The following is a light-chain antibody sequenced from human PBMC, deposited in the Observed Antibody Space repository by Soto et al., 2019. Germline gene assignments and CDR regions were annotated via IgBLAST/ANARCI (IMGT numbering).Light chain of an antibody. CDR2: DVS. J-gene: IGLJ1*01. CDR3: CSYTTSNTRQIV. V-gene: IGLV2-14*01. CDR1: SSDVGGYNY. Sequence: QSALTQPASVSGSPGQSITISCTGTSSDVGGYNYVSWYQQHPGKAPKFMIYDVSNRPSGVSNRFSGSKSDTTASLTISGLQAEDEGDYYCCSYTTSNTRQIVFVTGTKVTVL.